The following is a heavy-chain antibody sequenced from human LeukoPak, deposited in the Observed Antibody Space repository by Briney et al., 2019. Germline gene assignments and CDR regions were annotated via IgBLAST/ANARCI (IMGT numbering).Heavy chain of an antibody. CDR3: ARMYYYDSTPGFDP. J-gene: IGHJ5*02. D-gene: IGHD3-22*01. CDR2: IYYSGST. Sequence: PSETLSLTCTVSGGSISRYYWSWIRQPPGKGLEWIGYIYYSGSTNYNPSLKSRVTISVDTSKNQFSLKLSSVTAADTAVYYCARMYYYDSTPGFDPWGQGTLVTVSS. CDR1: GGSISRYY. V-gene: IGHV4-59*01.